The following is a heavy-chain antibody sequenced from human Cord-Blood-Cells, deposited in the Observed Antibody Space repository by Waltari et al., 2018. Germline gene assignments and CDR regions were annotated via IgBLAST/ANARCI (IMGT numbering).Heavy chain of an antibody. J-gene: IGHJ3*02. V-gene: IGHV1-69*01. CDR1: GGTFSSYA. CDR3: ASHPANWGIDAFDI. D-gene: IGHD7-27*01. Sequence: QVQLVQSGAEVKKPGSSVKVSCKASGGTFSSYAISWVRQAPGHGLEWMGGILPIFGTANYAQKFQGRVTITADESTSTAYMELSSLRSEDMAVYYCASHPANWGIDAFDIWGQGTMVTVSS. CDR2: ILPIFGTA.